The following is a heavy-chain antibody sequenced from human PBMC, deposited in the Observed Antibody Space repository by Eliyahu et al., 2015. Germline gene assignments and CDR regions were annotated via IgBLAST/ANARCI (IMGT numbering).Heavy chain of an antibody. CDR3: ASGAFSGSYDVGVYFDY. Sequence: QVQLQQWGAGLLKPSETLSLTCAVYGGSFSXYYWSWIRQPPGKGLEWIGEINHSGSTNYNPSLKSRVTISVDTSKNQFSLKLSSVTAADTAVYYCASGAFSGSYDVGVYFDYWGQGTLVTVSS. CDR2: INHSGST. J-gene: IGHJ4*02. D-gene: IGHD1-26*01. V-gene: IGHV4-34*01. CDR1: GGSFSXYY.